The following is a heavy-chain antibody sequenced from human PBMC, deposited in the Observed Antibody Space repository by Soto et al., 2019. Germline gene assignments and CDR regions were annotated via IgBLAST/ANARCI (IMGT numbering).Heavy chain of an antibody. CDR1: GFTFSSFW. CDR2: IKQDGSEK. D-gene: IGHD3-22*01. Sequence: EVQLVESGGGLVQPGGSLRLSCVASGFTFSSFWMYWVRQAPGRGLEWVATIKQDGSEKYHVDSVKGRFTISRDNAKNSLYLQMSSLGADDTAVYYCARGYFFDSSRYYADYWGQGTLVTVSS. CDR3: ARGYFFDSSRYYADY. V-gene: IGHV3-7*05. J-gene: IGHJ4*02.